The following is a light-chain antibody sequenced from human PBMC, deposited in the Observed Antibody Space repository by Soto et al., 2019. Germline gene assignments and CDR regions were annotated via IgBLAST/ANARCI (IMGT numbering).Light chain of an antibody. J-gene: IGLJ1*01. Sequence: SYELTQPPSVSVAPGKTARITCGGNNIGSKSVHWYQQKPGQAPVLVIYFDSDRPSGIPERFSGSNSGNTATLTISRVEDGDEDDYYCQVWDSSSDHYVFGTGTKVTVL. CDR3: QVWDSSSDHYV. CDR1: NIGSKS. V-gene: IGLV3-21*04. CDR2: FDS.